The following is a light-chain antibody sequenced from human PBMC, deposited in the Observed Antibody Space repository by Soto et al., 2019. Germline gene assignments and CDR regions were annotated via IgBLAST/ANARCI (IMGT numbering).Light chain of an antibody. CDR1: QSVSSY. J-gene: IGKJ4*01. CDR2: DAS. Sequence: EIVLTQSPATLSLSPGERATLSCRASQSVSSYLAWYQQKPGQAPMLLIYDASNRATGIPSRFSGSRSGTDFTLTISSLEPEDVAVYFCQQRSNWPLTFGGGIKVHIK. CDR3: QQRSNWPLT. V-gene: IGKV3-11*01.